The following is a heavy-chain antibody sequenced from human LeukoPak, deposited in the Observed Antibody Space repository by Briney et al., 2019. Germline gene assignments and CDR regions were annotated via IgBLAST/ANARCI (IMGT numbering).Heavy chain of an antibody. D-gene: IGHD5-24*01. CDR1: GYIFYDYG. V-gene: IGHV3-20*04. CDR3: VRLGRDGYTYGAAY. Sequence: GGSLRLSCAGSGYIFYDYGMRRVRPAPGKGLEWVAGINWNGGSTGYAASVKGRCTISRDNAKTALDLEMNSLRVEDTAFYYCVRLGRDGYTYGAAYWGQGALVTVSS. J-gene: IGHJ1*01. CDR2: INWNGGST.